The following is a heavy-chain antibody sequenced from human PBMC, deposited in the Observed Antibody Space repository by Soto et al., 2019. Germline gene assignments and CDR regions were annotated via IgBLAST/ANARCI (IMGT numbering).Heavy chain of an antibody. CDR3: ARDLYSNLIYCYGMAV. V-gene: IGHV3-33*01. D-gene: IGHD4-4*01. CDR2: ISYDGSYK. J-gene: IGHJ6*01. Sequence: WGSLRLSCAAWGFSVSTYGIHWVRQAPGKGLEWVAVISYDGSYKSYADSVKGRFTISRDNSKTFLQMKSLRDEATAVYSCARDLYSNLIYCYGMAVGPEGTPLTVSS. CDR1: GFSVSTYG.